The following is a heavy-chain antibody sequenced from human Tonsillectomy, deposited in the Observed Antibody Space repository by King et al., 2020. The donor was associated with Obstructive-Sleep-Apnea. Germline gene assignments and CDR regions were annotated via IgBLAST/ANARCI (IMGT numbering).Heavy chain of an antibody. CDR2: IYYSGST. J-gene: IGHJ5*02. D-gene: IGHD3-16*01. CDR1: GGSISSSSYY. CDR3: ARGNIMTYNWFDP. V-gene: IGHV4-39*07. Sequence: LQLQESGPGLVKPSETLSLTCTVSGGSISSSSYYWGWIRQPPGKGLEWIGSIYYSGSTYYNPSLKSRVTISVDTSKNQFSLKLSSVTAADTAVYYCARGNIMTYNWFDPWGQGTLVTVSS.